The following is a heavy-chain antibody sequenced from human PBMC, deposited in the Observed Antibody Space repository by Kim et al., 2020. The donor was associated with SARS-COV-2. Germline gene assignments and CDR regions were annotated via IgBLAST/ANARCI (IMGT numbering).Heavy chain of an antibody. CDR3: AREHLVYYDFWSGYSSLGFDY. Sequence: FTISRDNAKNSLYLQMNSLRAEDTAVYYCAREHLVYYDFWSGYSSLGFDYWGQGTLVTVSS. V-gene: IGHV3-11*06. D-gene: IGHD3-3*01. J-gene: IGHJ4*02.